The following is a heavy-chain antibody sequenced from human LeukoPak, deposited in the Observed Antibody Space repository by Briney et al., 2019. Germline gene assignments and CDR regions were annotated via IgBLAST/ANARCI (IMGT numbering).Heavy chain of an antibody. CDR2: IYISGST. Sequence: PSETLSPTCTVSGGSMSSGSYYWSWIRQPAGKGLEWIGRIYISGSTNYNPSLKSRVTISVDTSKNQFSLKLSSLTAADTAAYYCARGPMVVTHFYYCGQGNLVTASS. CDR3: ARGPMVVTHFYY. CDR1: GGSMSSGSYY. V-gene: IGHV4-61*02. D-gene: IGHD2-21*02. J-gene: IGHJ4*02.